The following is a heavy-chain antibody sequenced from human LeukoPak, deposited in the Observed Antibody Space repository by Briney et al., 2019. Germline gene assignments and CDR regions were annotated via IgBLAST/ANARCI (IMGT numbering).Heavy chain of an antibody. V-gene: IGHV1-69*05. CDR2: IIPIFGTA. D-gene: IGHD3-22*01. CDR1: GCTFSSYA. J-gene: IGHJ4*02. Sequence: GASVKVSCKASGCTFSSYAISWVRQAPGQGLEWMGRIIPIFGTANYAQKFQGRVTITTDESTSTAYMELSSLRSEDTAVYYCARDEPGYYDSSGYPVGWGQGTLVTVSS. CDR3: ARDEPGYYDSSGYPVG.